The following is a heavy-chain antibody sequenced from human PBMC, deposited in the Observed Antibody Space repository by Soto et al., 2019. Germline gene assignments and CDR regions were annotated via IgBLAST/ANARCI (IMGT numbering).Heavy chain of an antibody. D-gene: IGHD2-15*01. J-gene: IGHJ6*02. CDR1: GFTFSSYG. CDR3: ARDVPCSGGSCYDGGMDV. V-gene: IGHV3-33*01. Sequence: PGGSLRLFCAASGFTFSSYGMHWVRQAPGKGLEWVAVIWYDGSNKYYADSVKGRFTISRDNSKNMLYLQMNSLRAEDTALYYCARDVPCSGGSCYDGGMDVWGQGTTVTVSS. CDR2: IWYDGSNK.